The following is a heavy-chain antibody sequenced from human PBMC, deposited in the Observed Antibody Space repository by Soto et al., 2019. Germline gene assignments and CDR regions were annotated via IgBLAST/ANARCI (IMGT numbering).Heavy chain of an antibody. CDR1: GYTFTNYG. D-gene: IGHD3-10*01. J-gene: IGHJ4*02. Sequence: QVHLVQSGAEVKKPGASVKVSCKASGYTFTNYGISWVRQAPGQGLEWMGWISPYNGHTHYTQRFQGRVTMTTDTSTTTTFMELRSLSSDDTAVYYWAREDFGDKIDYWGQGTLVAVSS. CDR3: AREDFGDKIDY. V-gene: IGHV1-18*01. CDR2: ISPYNGHT.